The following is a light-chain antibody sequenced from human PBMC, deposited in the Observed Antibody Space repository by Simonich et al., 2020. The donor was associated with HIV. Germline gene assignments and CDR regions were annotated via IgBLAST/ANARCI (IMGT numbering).Light chain of an antibody. V-gene: IGLV1-47*01. J-gene: IGLJ3*02. Sequence: QSVLTQPPSASGTPGQRVTISCSGSSSNIGSNYLYWYQQLQGTAPKLLFYRNNQRPSGVPDRFSGSKSGTSASLAISGLQSEDEADYYCAAWDDSLNGWVFGGGTKLTVL. CDR1: SSNIGSNY. CDR3: AAWDDSLNGWV. CDR2: RNN.